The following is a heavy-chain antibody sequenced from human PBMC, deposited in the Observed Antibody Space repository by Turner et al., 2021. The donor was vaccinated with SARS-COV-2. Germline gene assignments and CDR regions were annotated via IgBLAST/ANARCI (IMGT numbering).Heavy chain of an antibody. J-gene: IGHJ6*02. D-gene: IGHD2-2*01. V-gene: IGHV3-21*01. CDR3: ARDHRPVVVPAAKRAGSYYYGMDV. Sequence: EVQLVESGGGLVKPGGSLGFSLPAFGFPSVRYAMNWVRQAQGKGLEWVSSISSSSSYIYYADSVKGRFTISRDNAKNSLYLQMNSLRAEDTAVYYCARDHRPVVVPAAKRAGSYYYGMDVWGQGTTVTVSS. CDR1: GFPSVRYA. CDR2: ISSSSSYI.